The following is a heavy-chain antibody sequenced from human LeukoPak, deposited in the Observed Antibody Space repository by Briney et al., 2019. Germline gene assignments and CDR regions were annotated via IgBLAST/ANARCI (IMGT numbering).Heavy chain of an antibody. J-gene: IGHJ2*01. CDR3: ATRSPYSSGWYAGYFDL. D-gene: IGHD6-19*01. CDR1: GFTFSSYW. Sequence: GGSLRLSCAASGFTFSSYWMSWVRQAPGKGLEWVANIKKDGSEKYYVDSVKGRFTISRDNAKNSLYLQMNSLRAEDTAVYYCATRSPYSSGWYAGYFDLWGRGTLVTVSS. V-gene: IGHV3-7*01. CDR2: IKKDGSEK.